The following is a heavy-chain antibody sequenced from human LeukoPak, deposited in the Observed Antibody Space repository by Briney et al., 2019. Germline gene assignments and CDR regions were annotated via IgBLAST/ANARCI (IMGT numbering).Heavy chain of an antibody. V-gene: IGHV1-69*06. CDR1: GGTFNSYA. Sequence: SVKVSCKASGGTFNSYAISWVRQAPGQGLEWMGGIIPIFGTTNYARKFRGRVTLTADKSTRTAYMGLSSLRSEDTAVYYCARRLGKWGCSGGSCYRPNMDVWGKGTTVTVSS. D-gene: IGHD2-15*01. CDR3: ARRLGKWGCSGGSCYRPNMDV. CDR2: IIPIFGTT. J-gene: IGHJ6*03.